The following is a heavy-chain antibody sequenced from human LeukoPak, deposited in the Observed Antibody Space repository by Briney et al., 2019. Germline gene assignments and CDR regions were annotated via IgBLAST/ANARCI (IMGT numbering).Heavy chain of an antibody. D-gene: IGHD4/OR15-4a*01. Sequence: ASVKVSCKASGGTFSSYAISWVRQAPGQGLEWMGRIIPILGIANYAQKSQGRVTITADKSTSTAYMELSSLRSEDTAVYYCARGNPANYYSSCYAFDIWGQGTMVTVSS. CDR1: GGTFSSYA. CDR3: ARGNPANYYSSCYAFDI. CDR2: IIPILGIA. J-gene: IGHJ3*02. V-gene: IGHV1-69*04.